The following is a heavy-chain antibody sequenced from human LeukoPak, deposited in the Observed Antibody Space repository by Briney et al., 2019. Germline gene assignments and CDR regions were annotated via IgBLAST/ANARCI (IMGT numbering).Heavy chain of an antibody. CDR2: IGVSGGGT. Sequence: PGGSLRLSCAASGLTFSSYAMSWVRQAPGKGLEWVSVIGVSGGGTFYADSVKGRFTISRDDSKNTLSLQMNSLKAEDTALYYCAKLSGSSCYDASDFWGQGTLVTVSS. CDR1: GLTFSSYA. V-gene: IGHV3-23*01. D-gene: IGHD2-2*01. J-gene: IGHJ3*01. CDR3: AKLSGSSCYDASDF.